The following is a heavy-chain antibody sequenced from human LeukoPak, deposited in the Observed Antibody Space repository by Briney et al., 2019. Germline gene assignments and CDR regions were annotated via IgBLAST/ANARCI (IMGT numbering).Heavy chain of an antibody. J-gene: IGHJ4*02. Sequence: PSETLSLTCTVSGGSISSGGYYWSWIRQPPGKGLEWIGYIYHSGSTYYNPSLKSRVTISVDRSKNQFSLKLSSVTAADTAVYYCARDQCSSTSCYQSFYYWGQGTLVTVSS. D-gene: IGHD2-2*01. CDR1: GGSISSGGYY. CDR3: ARDQCSSTSCYQSFYY. V-gene: IGHV4-30-2*01. CDR2: IYHSGST.